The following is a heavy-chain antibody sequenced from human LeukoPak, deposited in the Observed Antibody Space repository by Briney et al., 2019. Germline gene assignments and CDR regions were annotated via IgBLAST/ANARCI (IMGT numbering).Heavy chain of an antibody. CDR1: GGTFSSYA. D-gene: IGHD3-22*01. CDR3: ARGRYYYDSSGYYYVDDDY. Sequence: SVKVSCKASGGTFSSYAISWVRQAPGQGREWMGRIIPIFGIANYAQKFQGRVTITADKSTSTAYMELSSLRSEDTAVYYCARGRYYYDSSGYYYVDDDYWGQGTLVTVSS. V-gene: IGHV1-69*04. J-gene: IGHJ4*02. CDR2: IIPIFGIA.